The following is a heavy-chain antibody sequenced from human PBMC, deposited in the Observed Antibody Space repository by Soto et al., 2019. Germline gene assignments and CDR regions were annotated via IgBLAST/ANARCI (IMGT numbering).Heavy chain of an antibody. Sequence: ASVKVSCKASGGTFTSYGISWVRQAPGQGLEWMGWINAYNGNTNYAQKLQGRVTMTTDTSTSTAYMALRSLRSDDTAVYYCARDPVAGTYFDYWGQGALVTVSS. J-gene: IGHJ4*02. CDR1: GGTFTSYG. CDR2: INAYNGNT. V-gene: IGHV1-18*01. CDR3: ARDPVAGTYFDY. D-gene: IGHD6-19*01.